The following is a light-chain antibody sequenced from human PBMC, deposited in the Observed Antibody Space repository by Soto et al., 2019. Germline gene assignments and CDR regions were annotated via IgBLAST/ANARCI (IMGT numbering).Light chain of an antibody. CDR2: DAS. V-gene: IGKV1-33*01. CDR3: QQYDNLPYT. J-gene: IGKJ2*01. CDR1: QDISNY. Sequence: DIQMTQSPSSLSASVGDRVTITCQASQDISNYLNWYQQKPVKAPKLLIYDASNLESGVPARFSGSGYGTDFTFTISSLQPADIATYYCQQYDNLPYTFGQGTKLEIK.